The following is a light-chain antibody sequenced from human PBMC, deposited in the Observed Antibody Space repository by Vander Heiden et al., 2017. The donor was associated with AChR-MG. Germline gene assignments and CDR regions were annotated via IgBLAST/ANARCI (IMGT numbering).Light chain of an antibody. J-gene: IGKJ3*01. V-gene: IGKV1-9*01. CDR1: QGISSY. CDR3: QQRNSYPPEFT. CDR2: AAS. Sequence: DIQLTQSPSFLSASVGDRVTITCRASQGISSYLAWYQQKPGKAPKLLIYAASTLQSGVPSRFSGSGSGTEFTLTISSLQPEDFATYYCQQRNSYPPEFTFGPGTKVDIK.